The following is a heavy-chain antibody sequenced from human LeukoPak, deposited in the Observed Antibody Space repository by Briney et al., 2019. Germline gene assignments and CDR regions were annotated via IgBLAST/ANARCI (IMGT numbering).Heavy chain of an antibody. CDR1: GFTFSSYT. D-gene: IGHD1-26*01. V-gene: IGHV3-21*01. CDR3: ARVEVGATNWDFDY. J-gene: IGHJ4*02. Sequence: GGSLRLSCAASGFTFSSYTMNWVRQAPGKGLEWVSSISSSGSYIFYADSVKGRFTISRDNAKNSVYLQMNSLRAEDTAVYYCARVEVGATNWDFDYWGQGTLVTVSS. CDR2: ISSSGSYI.